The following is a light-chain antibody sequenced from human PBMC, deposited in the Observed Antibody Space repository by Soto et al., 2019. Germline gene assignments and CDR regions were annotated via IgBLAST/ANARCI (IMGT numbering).Light chain of an antibody. CDR1: QSVSSSY. J-gene: IGKJ4*01. V-gene: IGKV3-20*01. CDR3: QQYDNSPIT. CDR2: GAS. Sequence: EIVLTQSPGTLSLSPGGRATLSCRASQSVSSSYLAWYQQKPGQAPRLLIYGASSRATGIPDRFSGSGSGTDFTLTISRLEPEDFAVYYCQQYDNSPITFGGGTKVDIK.